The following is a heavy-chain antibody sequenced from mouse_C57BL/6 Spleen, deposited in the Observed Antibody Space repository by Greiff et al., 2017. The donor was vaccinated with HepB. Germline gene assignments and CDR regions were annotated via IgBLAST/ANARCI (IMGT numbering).Heavy chain of an antibody. CDR1: GFNIKDYY. CDR2: IDPEDGET. V-gene: IGHV14-2*01. CDR3: ASRGSNPYYAMDY. Sequence: EVNLVESGAELVKPGASVKLSCTASGFNIKDYYMHWVKQRTEQGLEWIGRIDPEDGETKYAPKFQGKATITADTSSNTAYLQLSSLTSEDTAVYYCASRGSNPYYAMDYWGQGTSVTVSS. D-gene: IGHD1-1*01. J-gene: IGHJ4*01.